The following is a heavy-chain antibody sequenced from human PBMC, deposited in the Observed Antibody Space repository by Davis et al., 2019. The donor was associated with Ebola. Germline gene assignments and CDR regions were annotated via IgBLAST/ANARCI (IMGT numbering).Heavy chain of an antibody. D-gene: IGHD1-26*01. V-gene: IGHV4-34*01. CDR1: GGSISSYY. CDR2: INHSGST. J-gene: IGHJ4*02. CDR3: AREWVY. Sequence: PSETLSLTCTVSGGSISSYYWSWIRQPPGKGLEWIGEINHSGSTNYNPSLKSRVTISVDTSKNQFSLKLSSVTAADTAVYYCAREWVYWGQGTLVTVSS.